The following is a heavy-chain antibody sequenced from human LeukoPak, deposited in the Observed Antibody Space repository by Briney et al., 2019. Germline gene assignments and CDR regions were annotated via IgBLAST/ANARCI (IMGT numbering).Heavy chain of an antibody. D-gene: IGHD5-18*01. J-gene: IGHJ4*02. V-gene: IGHV4-28*03. CDR1: GYSITSSSW. CDR3: ARDGGYSYGY. CDR2: IYHSGTT. Sequence: PSEILSLTCAVSGYSITSSSWWGWIRQPPGKGLEWIGYIYHSGTTYYNPSLQSRVTMSVDTSKNQFSLKLSSVTAVDTAVYYCARDGGYSYGYWGQGTLVTVSS.